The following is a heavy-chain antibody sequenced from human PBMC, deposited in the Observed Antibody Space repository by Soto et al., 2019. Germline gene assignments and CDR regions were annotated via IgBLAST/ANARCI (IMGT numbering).Heavy chain of an antibody. CDR1: GGTFSSYA. Sequence: SMKVSCKASGGTFSSYAISWVRQAPGQGLEWMGGIIPIFGTANYAQKFQGRVTITADESTSTAYMELSSLRSEDTAVYYCARSLVTVVTPGGYYYYGMDVWGQGTTVTVSS. D-gene: IGHD2-21*02. CDR2: IIPIFGTA. V-gene: IGHV1-69*13. CDR3: ARSLVTVVTPGGYYYYGMDV. J-gene: IGHJ6*02.